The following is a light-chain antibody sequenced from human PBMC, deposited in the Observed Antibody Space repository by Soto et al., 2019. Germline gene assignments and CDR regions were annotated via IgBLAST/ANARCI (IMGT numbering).Light chain of an antibody. V-gene: IGKV2-28*01. J-gene: IGKJ1*01. CDR1: QSLLHSDGYIY. CDR3: MQALQTPWT. CDR2: LGS. Sequence: DIVMTQSPLSLPVTPGEPASISCRSSQSLLHSDGYIYLDWYLQRPGQSPQLLICLGSNRASGVPDRFSSSGSGTHFTLTISSVEAEDFGVYYCMQALQTPWTFGQGTRVEVK.